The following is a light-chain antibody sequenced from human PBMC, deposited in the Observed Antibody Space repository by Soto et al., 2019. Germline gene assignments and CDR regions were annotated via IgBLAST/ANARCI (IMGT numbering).Light chain of an antibody. Sequence: ELVLTHSPGILALSPPEPSTLSCGVSQSVSSSSLAWYQQKPGQAPRLLIYGDFTRATGIPDRFSGSGSGTDFTLTISSLEPEDYAVYHCQQYGNSPITCGQGKRRENK. V-gene: IGKV3-20*01. CDR1: QSVSSSS. CDR2: GDF. CDR3: QQYGNSPIT. J-gene: IGKJ5*01.